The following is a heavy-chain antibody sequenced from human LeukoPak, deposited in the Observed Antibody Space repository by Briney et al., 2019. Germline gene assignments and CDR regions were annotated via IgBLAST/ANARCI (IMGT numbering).Heavy chain of an antibody. D-gene: IGHD4-17*01. V-gene: IGHV4-39*07. CDR3: ARQEGYYGVLRKPRVWYFDL. J-gene: IGHJ2*01. CDR2: IYYSGST. CDR1: GGSISSSSYY. Sequence: SETLSLTCTVSGGSISSSSYYWGWIRQPPGKGLEWIGSIYYSGSTYYNPSLKSRVTISVDTSKNQFSLKLSSVTAADTAVYYCARQEGYYGVLRKPRVWYFDLWGRGTLVTVSS.